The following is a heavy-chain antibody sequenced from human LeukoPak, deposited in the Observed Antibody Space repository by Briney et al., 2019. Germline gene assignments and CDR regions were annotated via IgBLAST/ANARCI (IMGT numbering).Heavy chain of an antibody. CDR3: AKGSSDSRPYYFDY. D-gene: IGHD3-22*01. CDR1: GFTFSSYS. Sequence: GGSLRLSCAASGFTFSSYSMNWVRQAPGKGLEWVSSISSSSSYIYYADSVKGRFTISRDNSKNTLYLQMNSLRVEDTAVYYCAKGSSDSRPYYFDYWGQGTLVTVSS. CDR2: ISSSSSYI. J-gene: IGHJ4*02. V-gene: IGHV3-21*04.